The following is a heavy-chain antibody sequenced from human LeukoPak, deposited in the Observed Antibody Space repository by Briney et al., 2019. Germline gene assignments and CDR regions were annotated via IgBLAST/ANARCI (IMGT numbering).Heavy chain of an antibody. CDR3: ATYRGYDSSGAMGY. V-gene: IGHV1-18*01. CDR1: GYTFTSYG. CDR2: ISAYNGNT. J-gene: IGHJ4*02. D-gene: IGHD3-22*01. Sequence: ASVKVSCKASGYTFTSYGISWVRQAPGQGLEWMGWISAYNGNTNYAQKLQGRVTMTTDTSTSTAYMELRSLRSDDTAVYYCATYRGYDSSGAMGYWGQGTLVTVSS.